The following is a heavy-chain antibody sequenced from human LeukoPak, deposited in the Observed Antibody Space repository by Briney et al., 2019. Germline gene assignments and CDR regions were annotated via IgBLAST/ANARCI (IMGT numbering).Heavy chain of an antibody. CDR2: IRSKANSYAT. CDR1: GFTFSGSA. D-gene: IGHD2-2*01. CDR3: TRRGPYCSSTSCYSYYYYMDV. J-gene: IGHJ6*03. V-gene: IGHV3-73*01. Sequence: PGGSLRLSCAASGFTFSGSAMHWVRQASGKGLEWVGRIRSKANSYATAYAASVEGRFTISRDDSKNTAYLQMNSLTTEDTAVYYCTRRGPYCSSTSCYSYYYYMDVWGKGTTVTVSS.